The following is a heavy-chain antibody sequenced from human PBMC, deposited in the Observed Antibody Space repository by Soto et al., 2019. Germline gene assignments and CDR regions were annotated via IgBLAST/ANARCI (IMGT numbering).Heavy chain of an antibody. J-gene: IGHJ4*02. CDR2: INHSGST. D-gene: IGHD3-10*01. CDR1: GGSFSGYY. CDR3: ARGGYYYGSGAAGDY. Sequence: PSETLSLTCAVYGGSFSGYYWSWIRQPPGKGLEWIGEINHSGSTNYNPSLKSRVTISVDTSKNQFSLKLSSVTAADTAVYYCARGGYYYGSGAAGDYWGQGTLVTVSS. V-gene: IGHV4-34*01.